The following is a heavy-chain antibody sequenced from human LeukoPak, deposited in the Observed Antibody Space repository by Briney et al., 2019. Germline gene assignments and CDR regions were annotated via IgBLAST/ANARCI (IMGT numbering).Heavy chain of an antibody. V-gene: IGHV3-30*04. CDR2: LSYDGSNK. D-gene: IGHD4-23*01. J-gene: IGHJ6*02. Sequence: PGGSLRLSCAASGFTFSSYPMHWVRQAPGKGLEWVAVLSYDGSNKYYADSVKGRFTISRDNSKNTLYLQMNSLRAEDTAAYYCARDNSGRYGGIVYYYYGMDVWGQGTKVTVSS. CDR1: GFTFSSYP. CDR3: ARDNSGRYGGIVYYYYGMDV.